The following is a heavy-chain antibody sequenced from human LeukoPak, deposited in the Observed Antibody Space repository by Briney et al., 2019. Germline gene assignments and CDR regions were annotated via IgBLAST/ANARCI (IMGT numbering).Heavy chain of an antibody. Sequence: GGSPRLSCTASGFTFSSYAMSWVRQAPGKGLEWVSAISGSGGSTYYADSVKGRFTISRDNSKNTLYLQMNSLRAEDTAVYYCAKSHSIAVAGTEFDYWGQGTLVTVSS. J-gene: IGHJ4*02. CDR3: AKSHSIAVAGTEFDY. D-gene: IGHD6-19*01. V-gene: IGHV3-23*01. CDR1: GFTFSSYA. CDR2: ISGSGGST.